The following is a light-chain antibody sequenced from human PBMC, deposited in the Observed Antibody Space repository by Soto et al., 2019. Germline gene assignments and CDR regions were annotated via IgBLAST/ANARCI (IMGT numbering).Light chain of an antibody. Sequence: EIVMTQSPATLSVSPGERATLSCRASQSVTSNLAWYQQKPGQAPRLLIYGASTSATGIPPRFSGSGSWTDFTRTISRLQSEDFAIYDGQQYNNWPETFGKGTKVEIK. CDR2: GAS. V-gene: IGKV3-15*01. CDR3: QQYNNWPET. CDR1: QSVTSN. J-gene: IGKJ1*01.